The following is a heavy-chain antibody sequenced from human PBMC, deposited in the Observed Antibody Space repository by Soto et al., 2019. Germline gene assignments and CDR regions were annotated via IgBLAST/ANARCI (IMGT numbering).Heavy chain of an antibody. CDR3: ARGLPPEDY. CDR2: IRAYNGNT. V-gene: IGHV1-18*01. J-gene: IGHJ4*02. Sequence: QVQLVQSGAEVKKPGASVKVSCKASGYTFTSYGISWVRQAPGQGLEWMGWIRAYNGNTNYPQKLQGRVTMTTDTSKSTAYMEMKSVRSDDTDVYYCARGLPPEDYWGQGTLVTVSS. CDR1: GYTFTSYG.